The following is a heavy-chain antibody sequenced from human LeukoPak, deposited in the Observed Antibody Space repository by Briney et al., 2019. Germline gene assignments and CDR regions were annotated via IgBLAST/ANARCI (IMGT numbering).Heavy chain of an antibody. Sequence: ASVNVSCKASGYTFTNYYMHWVRQAPGQGLEWMGIINPSGGSTSYAQKCQGRVNMTRDTSTRTVYMELSSLRSEDTAVYYCAKKSSQGNSGYFQHWGQGTLVTVSS. V-gene: IGHV1-46*01. CDR3: AKKSSQGNSGYFQH. D-gene: IGHD4-23*01. CDR1: GYTFTNYY. J-gene: IGHJ1*01. CDR2: INPSGGST.